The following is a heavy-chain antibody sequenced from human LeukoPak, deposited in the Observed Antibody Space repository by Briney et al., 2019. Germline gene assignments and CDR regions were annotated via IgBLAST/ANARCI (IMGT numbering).Heavy chain of an antibody. D-gene: IGHD6-19*01. J-gene: IGHJ4*02. CDR3: ARDQGQWLVLGVFDY. V-gene: IGHV3-30*03. Sequence: PGGSLRLSCAASGFTFSSSGMHWVRQAPGKGLEWVAVISYDGSNKYYADSVKGRFTFSRDNSKNTLYLQMNSLRAEDTAVYYCARDQGQWLVLGVFDYWGQGTLVTVSS. CDR2: ISYDGSNK. CDR1: GFTFSSSG.